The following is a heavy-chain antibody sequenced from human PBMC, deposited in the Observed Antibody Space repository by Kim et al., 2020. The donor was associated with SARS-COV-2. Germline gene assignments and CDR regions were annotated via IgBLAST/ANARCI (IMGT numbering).Heavy chain of an antibody. J-gene: IGHJ5*02. CDR3: ARVGYSSSWYGSRNSFDP. D-gene: IGHD6-13*01. V-gene: IGHV4-34*01. CDR1: GGSFSGYY. Sequence: SETLSLTCAVYGGSFSGYYWSWIRQPPGKGLEWIGEINHSGSTNYNPSLKSRVTISVDTSKNQFSLKLSSVTAADTAVYYCARVGYSSSWYGSRNSFDP. CDR2: INHSGST.